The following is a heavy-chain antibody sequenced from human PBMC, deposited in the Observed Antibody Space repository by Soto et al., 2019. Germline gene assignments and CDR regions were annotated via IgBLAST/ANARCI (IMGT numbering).Heavy chain of an antibody. D-gene: IGHD4-4*01. Sequence: QVQLQESGPGLVKPSQTLSLTCTVSGGSISSGDYYWSWIRQPPGKGLEWIGYIYYSGSTYYNPSLKSRVTISVDTSKNQFSLKLSSVTAADTAVYYGARAPWGNYAAGSVDYWGQGTLVTVSS. V-gene: IGHV4-30-4*01. CDR3: ARAPWGNYAAGSVDY. CDR2: IYYSGST. CDR1: GGSISSGDYY. J-gene: IGHJ4*02.